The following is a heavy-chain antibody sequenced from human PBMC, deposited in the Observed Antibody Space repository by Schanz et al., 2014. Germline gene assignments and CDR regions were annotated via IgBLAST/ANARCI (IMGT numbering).Heavy chain of an antibody. J-gene: IGHJ4*02. CDR2: ISGSGGDT. V-gene: IGHV3-23*01. CDR3: ARDKGGYYPFDY. Sequence: EVQLLESGGGLVQPGGSLRLSCAASGFTFSSYAMSWVRQAPGKGLEWVSAISGSGGDTYYADSVKGRFTISGDNSKNTLFLQMNSLRVEDTAIYYCARDKGGYYPFDYWGQGSLVTVSS. CDR1: GFTFSSYA. D-gene: IGHD3-3*01.